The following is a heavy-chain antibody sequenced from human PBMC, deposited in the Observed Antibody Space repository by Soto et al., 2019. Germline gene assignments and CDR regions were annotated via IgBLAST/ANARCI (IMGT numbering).Heavy chain of an antibody. Sequence: ASVKVSCKASGYTFTSYGSSWVRQAPGQGLEWMGWISAYNGNTNYAQKLQGRVTMTTDTSTSTAYMELRSLRSDVTAVYYCARLLPYYYYMDVWGKGTTVTVSS. J-gene: IGHJ6*03. V-gene: IGHV1-18*01. CDR1: GYTFTSYG. CDR2: ISAYNGNT. CDR3: ARLLPYYYYMDV. D-gene: IGHD2-21*01.